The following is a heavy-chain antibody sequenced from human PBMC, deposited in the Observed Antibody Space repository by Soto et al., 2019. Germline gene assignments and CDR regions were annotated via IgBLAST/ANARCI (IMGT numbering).Heavy chain of an antibody. J-gene: IGHJ4*02. CDR3: ARDRVLNYYDSSGYYYTNHY. CDR2: IIPIFGTA. D-gene: IGHD3-22*01. V-gene: IGHV1-69*13. CDR1: GGTFSSYA. Sequence: SVKVSCKASGGTFSSYAISWVRQAPGQGLEWMGGIIPIFGTANYAQKFQGRVTITADESTSTAYMELSSLRSEDTAVYYCARDRVLNYYDSSGYYYTNHYWGQGTLVTVSS.